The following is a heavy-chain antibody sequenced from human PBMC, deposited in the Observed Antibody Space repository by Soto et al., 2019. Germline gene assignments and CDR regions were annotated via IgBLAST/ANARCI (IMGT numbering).Heavy chain of an antibody. V-gene: IGHV4-59*01. Sequence: SETLSLTCTVSGGSISSYYWSWIRQPPGKGLEWIGYIYYSGSTNYNPSLKSRVTISVDTSKNQFSLKLSSVTAADTAVYYCARDVSMAARYDYGMDVWGQGTTVTVSS. CDR1: GGSISSYY. CDR2: IYYSGST. D-gene: IGHD6-6*01. J-gene: IGHJ6*02. CDR3: ARDVSMAARYDYGMDV.